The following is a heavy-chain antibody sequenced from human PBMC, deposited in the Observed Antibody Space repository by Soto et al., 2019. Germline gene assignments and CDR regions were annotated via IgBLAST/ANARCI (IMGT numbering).Heavy chain of an antibody. Sequence: GGSLRLSCAASGFTVSSNYMSWVRQAPGKGLEWVSVIYSGGSTYFADSVKGRFTISRDNSKNTLYLQMNRLRVEVTAVYYCARGPLGSSYYFGYWGQGTLVTVSS. V-gene: IGHV3-53*01. CDR2: IYSGGST. J-gene: IGHJ4*02. D-gene: IGHD3-10*01. CDR3: ARGPLGSSYYFGY. CDR1: GFTVSSNY.